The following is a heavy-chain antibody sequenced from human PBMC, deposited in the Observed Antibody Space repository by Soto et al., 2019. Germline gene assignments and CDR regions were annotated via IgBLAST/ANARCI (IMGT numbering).Heavy chain of an antibody. D-gene: IGHD6-6*01. CDR1: GYTFTNYG. Sequence: QVPLLQSGAEVKKPGASVKVSCKASGYTFTNYGITWVRQAPGQGLEWMGWISAYNGDKHYTQRLQGRVTMTTDTSTSTAYMELRGLRSDDTAVYYWARVRQLVGYFYYYMDVWGKGTTVTVSS. CDR3: ARVRQLVGYFYYYMDV. J-gene: IGHJ6*03. V-gene: IGHV1-18*01. CDR2: ISAYNGDK.